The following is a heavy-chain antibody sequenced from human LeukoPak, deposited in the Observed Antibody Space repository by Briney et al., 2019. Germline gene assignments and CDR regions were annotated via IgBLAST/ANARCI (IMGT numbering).Heavy chain of an antibody. Sequence: ASVKVPCKASGYTFTSYDINWVRQATGQRLEWMGWMNPNSGNTGYAQKFQGRVTMTRNTSISTAYMELSSLRSEDTAVYYCARVDSSGYYYPPYYYYYMDVWGKGTTVTVSS. CDR2: MNPNSGNT. J-gene: IGHJ6*03. CDR1: GYTFTSYD. CDR3: ARVDSSGYYYPPYYYYYMDV. D-gene: IGHD3-22*01. V-gene: IGHV1-8*01.